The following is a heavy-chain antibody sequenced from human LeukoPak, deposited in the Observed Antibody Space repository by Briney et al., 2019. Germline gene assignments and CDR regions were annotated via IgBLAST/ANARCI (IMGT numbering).Heavy chain of an antibody. CDR3: AKEGSPGRYFYYYYYYMDV. CDR2: IRYDGSNK. J-gene: IGHJ6*03. Sequence: GGSLRLSCAASGFTFSSYAMSWVRQAPGKGLEWVAFIRYDGSNKYYADSVKGRFTISRDNSKNTLYLQMNSLRAEDTAVYYCAKEGSPGRYFYYYYYYMDVWGKGTTVTISS. CDR1: GFTFSSYA. D-gene: IGHD3-9*01. V-gene: IGHV3-30*02.